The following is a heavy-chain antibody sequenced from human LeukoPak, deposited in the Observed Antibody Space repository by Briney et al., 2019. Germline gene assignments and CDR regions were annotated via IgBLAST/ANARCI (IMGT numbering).Heavy chain of an antibody. J-gene: IGHJ3*02. D-gene: IGHD3-22*01. CDR1: GFTFSSYA. CDR3: AKDYYYDSSGYYYMAGLVAFDI. CDR2: IRYDGSNK. V-gene: IGHV3-30*02. Sequence: PGGSLRLSCAASGFTFSSYAMTWVRQAPGKGLEWVAFIRYDGSNKYYADSVKGRFTISRDNSKNTLYLQMNSLRAEDTAVYYCAKDYYYDSSGYYYMAGLVAFDIWGQGTMVTVSS.